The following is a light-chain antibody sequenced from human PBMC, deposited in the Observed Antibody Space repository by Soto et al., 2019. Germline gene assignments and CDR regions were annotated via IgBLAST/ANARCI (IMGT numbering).Light chain of an antibody. Sequence: QSALTQPPSVSGSPGQSVTISCTGIGSNIGAGYDVHWYQQLPGTAPKLLIYANNNRPSGVPDRFSGSKSGTSASLAITGLQVEDEAGYYCQSYDSSLSGSVLGTGTKVTVL. CDR1: GSNIGAGYD. J-gene: IGLJ1*01. V-gene: IGLV1-40*01. CDR3: QSYDSSLSGSV. CDR2: ANN.